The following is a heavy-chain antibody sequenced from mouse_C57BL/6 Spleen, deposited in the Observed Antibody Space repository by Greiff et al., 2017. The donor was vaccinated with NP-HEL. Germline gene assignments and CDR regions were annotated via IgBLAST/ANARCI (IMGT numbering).Heavy chain of an antibody. D-gene: IGHD2-4*01. J-gene: IGHJ2*01. Sequence: VQLKESGGGLVKPGGSLKLSCAASGFTFSSYAMSWVRQTPEKRLEWVATISDGGSYTYYPDNVKGRFTISRDNAKNNLYLQMSHLKSEDTAMYYCARDDYDSYYFDYWGQGTTLTVSS. CDR3: ARDDYDSYYFDY. CDR2: ISDGGSYT. V-gene: IGHV5-4*01. CDR1: GFTFSSYA.